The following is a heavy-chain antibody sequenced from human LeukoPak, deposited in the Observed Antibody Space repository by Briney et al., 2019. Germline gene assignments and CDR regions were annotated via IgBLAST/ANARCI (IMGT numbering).Heavy chain of an antibody. V-gene: IGHV3-30*18. CDR1: GFTFSTYG. J-gene: IGHJ4*02. CDR2: ISYDGSNK. D-gene: IGHD3-22*01. CDR3: AKGDSGYYTFFDY. Sequence: PGGSLRLSCAASGFTFSTYGMHWVRQAPGKGLEWVAVISYDGSNKYYADSVKGRFTISRDNSKNTLYLQMTSLRAEDTAVYYCAKGDSGYYTFFDYWGQGTLVTVSS.